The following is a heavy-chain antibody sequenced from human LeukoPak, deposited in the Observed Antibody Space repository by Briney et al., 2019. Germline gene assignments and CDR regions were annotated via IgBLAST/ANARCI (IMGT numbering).Heavy chain of an antibody. CDR2: MNPNSGNT. Sequence: ASVKVSCKASGYTFTSYDINWVRQATGQGLEWMGWMNPNSGNTGYAQKFQGRVTMTRNTSISTAYMELSRLRSDDTAVYYCARSKVVPVYFDYWGQGTLVTVSS. CDR3: ARSKVVPVYFDY. CDR1: GYTFTSYD. V-gene: IGHV1-8*01. D-gene: IGHD2-2*01. J-gene: IGHJ4*02.